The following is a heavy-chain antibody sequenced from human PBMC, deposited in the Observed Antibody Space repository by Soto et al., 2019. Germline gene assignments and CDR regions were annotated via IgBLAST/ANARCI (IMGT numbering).Heavy chain of an antibody. V-gene: IGHV3-66*01. CDR2: IYSGGST. CDR1: GFTVSSNY. D-gene: IGHD3-9*01. J-gene: IGHJ3*02. CDR3: ARETSENYDILTGYGGAFDI. Sequence: GGSLRLSCAASGFTVSSNYMSWVRQAPGKGLEWVSVIYSGGSTYYADSVKGRFTISRDNSKNTLYLQMNSLRAEDTAVYYCARETSENYDILTGYGGAFDIWGQGTMVTVSS.